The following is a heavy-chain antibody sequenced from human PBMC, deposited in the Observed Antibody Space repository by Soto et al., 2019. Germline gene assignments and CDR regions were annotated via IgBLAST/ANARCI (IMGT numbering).Heavy chain of an antibody. D-gene: IGHD3-3*01. J-gene: IGHJ6*02. CDR1: GCTFSSYA. Sequence: PVKVSCKASGCTFSSYAISCVRQSPGQGLEWMGGIIPIFGTANYAQKFQGRVTITADESTSTAYMELSSLRSEDTAVYYCARGLRGTIFGVVIKYYYGMDVWGQGTTVTVSS. V-gene: IGHV1-69*13. CDR2: IIPIFGTA. CDR3: ARGLRGTIFGVVIKYYYGMDV.